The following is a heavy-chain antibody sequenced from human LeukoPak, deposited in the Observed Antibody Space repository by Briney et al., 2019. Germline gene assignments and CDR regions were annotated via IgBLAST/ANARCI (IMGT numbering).Heavy chain of an antibody. Sequence: SETLSLTCTVSGGSISSYYWSWIRQPPGKGLEWIGYIYYSGSTNYNPSLKSRVTISVDTSKNQFSLKLSSVTAADTAVYYCATHRDYGDHNLLDYWGQGTLVTVSS. V-gene: IGHV4-59*08. CDR2: IYYSGST. CDR1: GGSISSYY. CDR3: ATHRDYGDHNLLDY. D-gene: IGHD4-17*01. J-gene: IGHJ4*02.